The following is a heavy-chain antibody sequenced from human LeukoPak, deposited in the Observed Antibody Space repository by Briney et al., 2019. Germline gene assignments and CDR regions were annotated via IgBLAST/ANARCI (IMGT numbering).Heavy chain of an antibody. Sequence: SETLSLTCTVSGGSISSYYWSWIRQPPGKGLEWIGYIYYSGSTNYNPSLKSRVTISVDTSKNQFSLKLSSVTAADTAVYYCAREVPYYYDSSGYYYGWFDPWGQGTLVTVSS. CDR3: AREVPYYYDSSGYYYGWFDP. CDR1: GGSISSYY. D-gene: IGHD3-22*01. J-gene: IGHJ5*02. CDR2: IYYSGST. V-gene: IGHV4-59*01.